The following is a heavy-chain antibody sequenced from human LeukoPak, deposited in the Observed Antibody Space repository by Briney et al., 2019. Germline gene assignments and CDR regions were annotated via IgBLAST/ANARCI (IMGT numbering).Heavy chain of an antibody. Sequence: ASVRVSCKASGYTFTSYGISWVRQAPGQGLEWMGWISAYNGNTKYAQKLQGRVTMTTDTSTSTAYMELSRLRSDDTAVYYCARGGMATIPFDIWGQGTMVTVSS. CDR3: ARGGMATIPFDI. V-gene: IGHV1-18*01. D-gene: IGHD5-24*01. CDR2: ISAYNGNT. CDR1: GYTFTSYG. J-gene: IGHJ3*02.